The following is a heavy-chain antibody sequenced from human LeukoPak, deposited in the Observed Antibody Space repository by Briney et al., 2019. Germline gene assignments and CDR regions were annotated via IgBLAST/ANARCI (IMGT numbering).Heavy chain of an antibody. CDR2: INPNSGGT. J-gene: IGHJ4*02. CDR3: ARYTGYSSGWKFDH. CDR1: GYTFTGYY. V-gene: IGHV1-2*02. Sequence: GASVKVSCKASGYTFTGYYMHWVRQAPGQGLEWMGWINPNSGGTNYAQKFQGRVTMTRDTSISTAYMELSRLRSDDTAVYYCARYTGYSSGWKFDHWGQGTLVTVSS. D-gene: IGHD6-19*01.